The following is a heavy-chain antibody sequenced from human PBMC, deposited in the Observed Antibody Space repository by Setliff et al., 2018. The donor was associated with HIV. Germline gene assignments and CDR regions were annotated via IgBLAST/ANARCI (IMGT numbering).Heavy chain of an antibody. CDR3: ARDGRYCSGGSCFTNRASYYYYYMDA. CDR2: INPDSGAT. V-gene: IGHV1-2*02. CDR1: GYTFTAYY. Sequence: ASVKVSCKSSGYTFTAYYIHWVRQARGQGLEWMGWINPDSGATKYAEKFEGRVTMTRDTSISTAYMELSRLTSDDTAVYYCARDGRYCSGGSCFTNRASYYYYYMDAWGKGTTVTVSS. J-gene: IGHJ6*03. D-gene: IGHD2-15*01.